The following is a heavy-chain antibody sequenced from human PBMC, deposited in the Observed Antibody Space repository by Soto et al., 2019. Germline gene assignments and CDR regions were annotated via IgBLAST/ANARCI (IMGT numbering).Heavy chain of an antibody. CDR2: ISAYNGNT. CDR1: GYTFTSYG. J-gene: IGHJ5*02. Sequence: ASVKVSCKASGYTFTSYGISWVRQAPGQGLEWMGWISAYNGNTNYAQKLQGRVTMTTDTSTSTAYMELRSLRSDDTAVYYCARDLQWLVPSWFDPWGQGTLVTAPQ. CDR3: ARDLQWLVPSWFDP. V-gene: IGHV1-18*01. D-gene: IGHD6-19*01.